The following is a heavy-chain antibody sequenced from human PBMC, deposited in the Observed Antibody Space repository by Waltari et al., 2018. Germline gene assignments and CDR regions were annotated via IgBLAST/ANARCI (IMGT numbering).Heavy chain of an antibody. Sequence: QVQLQESGPGLVKPSETLSLTCAVSGYSIRSGYYWGWIRQPPGKGLEWIGSIYHSGGTYYNPSLKSRVTISVDTSKNQFSLKLSSVTAADTAVYYCVSYDSSGYHDYWGQGTLVTVSS. D-gene: IGHD3-22*01. CDR3: VSYDSSGYHDY. CDR1: GYSIRSGYY. CDR2: IYHSGGT. V-gene: IGHV4-38-2*01. J-gene: IGHJ4*02.